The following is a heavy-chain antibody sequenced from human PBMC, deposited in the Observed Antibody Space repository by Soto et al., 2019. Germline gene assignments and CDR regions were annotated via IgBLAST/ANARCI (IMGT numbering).Heavy chain of an antibody. CDR3: ARGVRDGYNPFDY. D-gene: IGHD5-12*01. V-gene: IGHV1-2*04. J-gene: IGHJ4*02. CDR1: GYTFTSYG. CDR2: INPNSGGT. Sequence: ASVKVSCKASGYTFTSYGISWVRQAPGQGLEWMGWINPNSGGTNHAQNFQGWVTMTRDTSISTAYMELSRLRSDDTAVYYCARGVRDGYNPFDYWDQGTLVTVSS.